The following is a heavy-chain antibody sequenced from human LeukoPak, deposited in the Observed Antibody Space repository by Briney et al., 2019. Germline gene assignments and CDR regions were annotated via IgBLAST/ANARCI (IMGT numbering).Heavy chain of an antibody. CDR2: IYHSGST. J-gene: IGHJ4*02. CDR1: GGSISSSNW. V-gene: IGHV4-4*02. Sequence: SGTLSLTCAVSGGSISSSNWWSWVRQPPGKGLEWIGEIYHSGSTNYSPSLKSRVTISVDKSKNQFSLKLSSVTAADTAVYYCARAISGGILHFDYWGQGTLVTVSS. CDR3: ARAISGGILHFDY. D-gene: IGHD1-26*01.